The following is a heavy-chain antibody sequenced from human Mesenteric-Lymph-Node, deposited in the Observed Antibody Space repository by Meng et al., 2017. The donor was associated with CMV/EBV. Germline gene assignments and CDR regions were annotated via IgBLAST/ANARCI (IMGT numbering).Heavy chain of an antibody. J-gene: IGHJ4*02. CDR1: GDSISSHSW. V-gene: IGHV4-4*01. CDR2: ISHSGST. CDR3: ARSPGWWFLDY. D-gene: IGHD2-15*01. Sequence: CAVSGDSISSHSWWSWVRQAPGKGLEWIGEISHSGSTKYKSSLQSRVTISVDKTKNHFSLRLTSVTAADTGVYFCARSPGWWFLDYWGQGTLVTVSS.